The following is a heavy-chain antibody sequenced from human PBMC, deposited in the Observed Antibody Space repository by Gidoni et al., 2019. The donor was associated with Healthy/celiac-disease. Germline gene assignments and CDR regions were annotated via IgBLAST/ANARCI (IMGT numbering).Heavy chain of an antibody. D-gene: IGHD6-6*01. Sequence: LEWIGYIYYSGSTYYNPSLKSRVTISVDTSKNQFSLKLSSVTAADTAVYYCAREYSSSSGGIDYWSQGTLVTVSS. CDR3: AREYSSSSGGIDY. CDR2: IYYSGST. J-gene: IGHJ4*02. V-gene: IGHV4-31*02.